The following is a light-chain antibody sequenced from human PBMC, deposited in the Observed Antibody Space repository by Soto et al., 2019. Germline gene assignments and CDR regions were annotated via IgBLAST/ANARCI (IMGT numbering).Light chain of an antibody. J-gene: IGKJ1*01. CDR1: QAISTW. CDR2: SAS. CDR3: QQANSFPRT. V-gene: IGKV1D-12*01. Sequence: DIQMAQSPSSVSASVGDRVTITCRASQAISTWLAWYQQNPGKAPKLLIYSASNLQSGVPSRFSGSGSGTDFTLTNSSLQPEHFATYYCQQANSFPRTFGQGTMVEI.